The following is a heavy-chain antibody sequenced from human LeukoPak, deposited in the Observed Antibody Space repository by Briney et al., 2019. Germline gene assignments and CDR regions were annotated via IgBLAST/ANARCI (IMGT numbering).Heavy chain of an antibody. D-gene: IGHD6-13*01. J-gene: IGHJ4*02. CDR1: GGSISSGGYY. CDR3: ARVTISSWYGLYFDY. Sequence: PSQTLSLTCTVSGGSISSGGYYWSWIRQHPGKGLEWIGYIYYSGSTYYNPSLKSRVTISVDRSKNQFSLKLSPVTAADTAVYYCARVTISSWYGLYFDYWGQGTLVTVSS. V-gene: IGHV4-31*03. CDR2: IYYSGST.